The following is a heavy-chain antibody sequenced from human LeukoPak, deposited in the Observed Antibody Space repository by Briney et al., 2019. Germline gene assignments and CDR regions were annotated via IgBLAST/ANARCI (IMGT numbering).Heavy chain of an antibody. CDR3: VRDRGPYVGIGNNWFDP. CDR1: GFNFSLFA. J-gene: IGHJ5*02. Sequence: GGSLRLSCAASGFNFSLFAMNLGRQAPGKGLGLVSVIGGGDASTFYADSVKGRFTISRDNSENTIYLEMNSLSVEDTAIYYCVRDRGPYVGIGNNWFDPWGQGTLVTVSS. CDR2: IGGGDAST. V-gene: IGHV3-23*01. D-gene: IGHD3-16*01.